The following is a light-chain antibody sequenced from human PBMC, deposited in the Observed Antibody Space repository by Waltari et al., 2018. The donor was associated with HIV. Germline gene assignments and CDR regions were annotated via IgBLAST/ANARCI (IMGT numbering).Light chain of an antibody. CDR2: WAS. Sequence: DIVMTQSPDSLAVSLGERATINGKSSQSVLYSSNNKNYLAWYQQKPGQPPKLLIYWASTRESGVPDRFSGSGSGTNFSLTISTLQTDDVTLYYCQQYCSLGPTFGGGTKVEIK. CDR3: QQYCSLGPT. V-gene: IGKV4-1*01. J-gene: IGKJ4*01. CDR1: QSVLYSSNNKNY.